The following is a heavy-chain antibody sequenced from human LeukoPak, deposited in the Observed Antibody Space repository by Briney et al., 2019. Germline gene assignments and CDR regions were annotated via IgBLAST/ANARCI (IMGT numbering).Heavy chain of an antibody. D-gene: IGHD7-27*01. Sequence: GASVKVSCKATGYTFTSYGISWVRQAPGQGLEWMGWISSNSGNTNYAQKLQGRVTMTTDTSTSTAYMELRSLRSDDTALYFCARDWGSIKVIADYWGQGTLVTVSS. CDR1: GYTFTSYG. J-gene: IGHJ4*02. CDR3: ARDWGSIKVIADY. CDR2: ISSNSGNT. V-gene: IGHV1-18*01.